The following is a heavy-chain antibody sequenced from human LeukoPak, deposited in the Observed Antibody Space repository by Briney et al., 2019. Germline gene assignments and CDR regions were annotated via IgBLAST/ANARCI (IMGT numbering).Heavy chain of an antibody. V-gene: IGHV4-39*01. CDR3: ARHLLEKGFTIFGVVYPAAFDI. J-gene: IGHJ3*02. Sequence: SQTLSLTCTVSGGSISIGGYYWSWIRQPPGKGLEWIGSIYYSGSTYYNPSLKSRVTISVDTSKNQFSLKLSSVTAADTAVYYCARHLLEKGFTIFGVVYPAAFDIWGQGTMVTVSS. CDR1: GGSISIGGYY. D-gene: IGHD3-3*01. CDR2: IYYSGST.